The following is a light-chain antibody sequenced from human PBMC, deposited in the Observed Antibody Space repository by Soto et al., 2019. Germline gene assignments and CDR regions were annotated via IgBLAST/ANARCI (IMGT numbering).Light chain of an antibody. J-gene: IGLJ1*01. V-gene: IGLV4-69*01. CDR2: LNSDGSH. CDR3: QTWGTGIHV. CDR1: SGHSSYA. Sequence: QLVLTQSPSASASLGASVKLTCTLSSGHSSYAIAWHQQQPEKGPRYLMKLNSDGSHNKGDGIPDRFSGSSSGAERYLTISSLQSEDEADYYCQTWGTGIHVFGTGTKLTVL.